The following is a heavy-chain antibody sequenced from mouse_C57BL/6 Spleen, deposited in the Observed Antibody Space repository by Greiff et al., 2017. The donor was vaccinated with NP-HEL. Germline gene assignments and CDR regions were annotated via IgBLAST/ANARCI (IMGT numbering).Heavy chain of an antibody. J-gene: IGHJ2*01. D-gene: IGHD1-1*01. CDR2: IDPSDSYT. V-gene: IGHV1-69*01. CDR1: GYTFTSYW. CDR3: ARSRYYGSPDY. Sequence: QVQLQQPGAELVMPGASVKLSCKASGYTFTSYWMHWVKQRPGQGLEWIGEIDPSDSYTNYNQKFKGKSTLTVDKSSSTAYMQLSSLTSEDSAVYYCARSRYYGSPDYWGQGTTLTVSS.